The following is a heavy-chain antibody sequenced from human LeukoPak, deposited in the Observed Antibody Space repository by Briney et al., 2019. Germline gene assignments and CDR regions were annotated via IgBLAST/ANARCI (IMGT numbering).Heavy chain of an antibody. J-gene: IGHJ4*02. V-gene: IGHV1-2*02. D-gene: IGHD2-2*01. CDR3: ERNQSKTVVPGDN. CDR2: INPNSGGT. Sequence: ASVKVSCTSSGYTFTGYYMHWVRQAPGPGLEWMGWINPNSGGTNYAQMFPGRVTMTRDTSISTAYMELGRLRSDDSAVDYCERNQSKTVVPGDNWGQRTLVTVSS. CDR1: GYTFTGYY.